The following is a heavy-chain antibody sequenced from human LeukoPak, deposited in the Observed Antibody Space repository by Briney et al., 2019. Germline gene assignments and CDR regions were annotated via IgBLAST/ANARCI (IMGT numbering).Heavy chain of an antibody. V-gene: IGHV3-48*02. Sequence: SGGSLRLSCAASGFTFSAYSMNWVRRAPGKGLDWVSYISSRSFTIYYADSVKGRFTISRDNAKNSLYLEMNSLRDEDTAVYYCARSVIAVAGYDAFDIWGQGTVVTVSS. CDR3: ARSVIAVAGYDAFDI. D-gene: IGHD6-19*01. J-gene: IGHJ3*02. CDR1: GFTFSAYS. CDR2: ISSRSFTI.